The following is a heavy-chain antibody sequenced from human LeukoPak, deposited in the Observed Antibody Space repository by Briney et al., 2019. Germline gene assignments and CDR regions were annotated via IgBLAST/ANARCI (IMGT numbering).Heavy chain of an antibody. V-gene: IGHV1-18*01. J-gene: IGHJ3*02. CDR2: FDAYNGNT. CDR1: GYTLTKCC. CDR3: ARDLRYNGNDVRPAFDI. D-gene: IGHD1-1*01. Sequence: ASVKVPCKGSGYTLTKCCIRWVRHGPGKGLEWMGGFDAYNGNTNYEQKLQGRITMATDTATSTAYMELRSLRSDDTAVYYCARDLRYNGNDVRPAFDIWGQGTMVTVSS.